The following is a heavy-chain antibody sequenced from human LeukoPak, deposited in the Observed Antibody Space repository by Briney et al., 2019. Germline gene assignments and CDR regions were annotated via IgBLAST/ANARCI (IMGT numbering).Heavy chain of an antibody. CDR3: ARQTPTTDNWFDP. CDR1: GGSISSSSYY. J-gene: IGHJ5*02. D-gene: IGHD4-17*01. Sequence: SETLSLTYTVSGGSISSSSYYWGWIRQPPGKGLEWIGSIYYSGSTYYNPSLKSRVTISVDTSKNQFSLKLSSVTAADTAVYYCARQTPTTDNWFDPWGQGTLVTVSS. CDR2: IYYSGST. V-gene: IGHV4-39*01.